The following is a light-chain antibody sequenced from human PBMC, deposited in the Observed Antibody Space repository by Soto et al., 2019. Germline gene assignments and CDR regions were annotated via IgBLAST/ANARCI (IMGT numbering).Light chain of an antibody. J-gene: IGLJ1*01. CDR3: CSHAGTYTFV. Sequence: QSVLTQPRSVSGSPGQSVTISCTGSSSDVGGSNHVSWYQHHPGKAPKFIIYDVIKRPSGVPDRFSGSKSGNTASLTISGLQAEDEADYYCCSHAGTYTFVFGTGTKLTVL. CDR2: DVI. V-gene: IGLV2-11*01. CDR1: SSDVGGSNH.